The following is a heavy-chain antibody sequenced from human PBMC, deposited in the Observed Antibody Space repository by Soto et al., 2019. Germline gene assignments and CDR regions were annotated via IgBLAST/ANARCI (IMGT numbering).Heavy chain of an antibody. CDR1: GYTLTELS. CDR2: FGPEDGET. CDR3: ATEGYCSGGSCSVL. Sequence: ASVKVSCKVSGYTLTELSMHWVRQAPGKGLEWMGGFGPEDGETIYAQKFQGRVTMTEDTSTDTAYMELSSLRSEDTAVYYCATEGYCSGGSCSVLWGQGTLVTVSS. V-gene: IGHV1-24*01. D-gene: IGHD2-15*01. J-gene: IGHJ4*02.